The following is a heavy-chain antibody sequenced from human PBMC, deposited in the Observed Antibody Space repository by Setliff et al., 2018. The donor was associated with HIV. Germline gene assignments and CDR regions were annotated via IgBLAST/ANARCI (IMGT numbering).Heavy chain of an antibody. J-gene: IGHJ4*02. Sequence: ETLSLTCTVSGGSISSYYWSWIRQPLGKGLEWIGYTYYSGSTNYNPSLKSRVTISVDTSRNQFSLRLNSVTAADTAVYFCARNGVPSSLWGQGTLVTVSS. CDR3: ARNGVPSSL. CDR1: GGSISSYY. D-gene: IGHD3-10*01. V-gene: IGHV4-59*01. CDR2: TYYSGST.